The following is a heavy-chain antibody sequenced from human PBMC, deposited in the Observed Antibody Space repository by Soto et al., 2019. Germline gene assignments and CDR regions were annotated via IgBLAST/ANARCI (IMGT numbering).Heavy chain of an antibody. CDR2: ISAYNGNT. J-gene: IGHJ3*02. CDR3: ARGRLTGYYRSSAFDI. V-gene: IGHV1-18*01. D-gene: IGHD3-9*01. Sequence: QVQLVQSGAEVKKPGASVKVSCKASGYTFTSYGISWVRQAPGQGLEWMGWISAYNGNTNYAQKLQGRVTVTTDTSTSTAYMELRSLRADDTAVYYCARGRLTGYYRSSAFDIWGQGTMVTVSS. CDR1: GYTFTSYG.